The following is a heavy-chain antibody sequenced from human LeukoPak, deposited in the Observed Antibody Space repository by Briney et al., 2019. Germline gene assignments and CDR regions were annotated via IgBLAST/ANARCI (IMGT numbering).Heavy chain of an antibody. J-gene: IGHJ4*02. D-gene: IGHD3-10*01. Sequence: ASVKVSCKASGYTFTDYYMHWVRQAPGRGLEWMGWINPNDGVTNLAQNFQGRVTMTRDTSIITAYMVLSRLTSDDTAVYYCARGRSVREASPPSPNWGQGTLVTVSS. V-gene: IGHV1-2*02. CDR2: INPNDGVT. CDR3: ARGRSVREASPPSPN. CDR1: GYTFTDYY.